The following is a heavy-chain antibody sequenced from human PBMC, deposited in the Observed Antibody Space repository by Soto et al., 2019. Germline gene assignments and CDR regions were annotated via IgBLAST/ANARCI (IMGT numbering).Heavy chain of an antibody. CDR2: INHSGST. CDR1: GGSFRGYY. V-gene: IGHV4-34*01. Sequence: ETLSLTCAVYGGSFRGYYWSWIRQPPGKGLEWIGEINHSGSTNYNPSLKSRVTISVDTSKNQFSLKLSSVTAADTAVYYCARASGWYGYYYDVMDVWGQGTTVTGSS. D-gene: IGHD6-19*01. J-gene: IGHJ6*02. CDR3: ARASGWYGYYYDVMDV.